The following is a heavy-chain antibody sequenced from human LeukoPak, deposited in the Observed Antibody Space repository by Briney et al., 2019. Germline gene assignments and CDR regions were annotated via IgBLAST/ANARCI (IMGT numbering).Heavy chain of an antibody. CDR3: ARASVVIMYAFDI. J-gene: IGHJ3*02. V-gene: IGHV1-2*02. Sequence: ASVKVSCKASGYTFTGYYMHWVRQAPGQGLEWMGWINPNSGGTNYAQKFQGRVTMTRDTSISTAYMELSRLRSDDTAVYYCARASVVIMYAFDIWGQGTMVTVSS. D-gene: IGHD3-3*01. CDR2: INPNSGGT. CDR1: GYTFTGYY.